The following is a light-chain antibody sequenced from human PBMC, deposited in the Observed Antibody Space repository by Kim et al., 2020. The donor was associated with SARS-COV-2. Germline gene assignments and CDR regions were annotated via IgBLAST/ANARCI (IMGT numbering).Light chain of an antibody. CDR2: RDS. V-gene: IGLV3-9*01. CDR1: NIGSKN. CDR3: QVWDSSTGV. Sequence: SYELTQPLSVLVALGQTARITCGGNNIGSKNVHWYQQKPGQAPVLVIYRDSNRPSGIPERFSGSNSGNTATLTISRAQAGDEADYYCQVWDSSTGVLGTGTKVTVL. J-gene: IGLJ1*01.